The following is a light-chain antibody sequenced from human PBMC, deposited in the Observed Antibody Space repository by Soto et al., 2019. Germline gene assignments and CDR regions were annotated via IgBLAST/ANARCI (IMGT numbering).Light chain of an antibody. Sequence: NFMLTQPHSVSESPGKTVTISCTRSSGSIASNYVQWYQQRPGSAPTTVIYEDNQRPSGVPDRFSGSIDTSSNSASLTISGLETDDEADYYCQSYDSTSWVFGGGTKLTVL. CDR1: SGSIASNY. J-gene: IGLJ3*02. V-gene: IGLV6-57*04. CDR3: QSYDSTSWV. CDR2: EDN.